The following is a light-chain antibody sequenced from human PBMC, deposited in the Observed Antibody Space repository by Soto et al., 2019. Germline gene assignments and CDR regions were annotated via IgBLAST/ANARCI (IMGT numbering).Light chain of an antibody. V-gene: IGKV3-11*01. CDR2: AAS. J-gene: IGKJ4*01. CDR1: QSGSTY. CDR3: QQRSNWPPV. Sequence: IVFTQSQATLTLSPSYRSTLSCSTSQSGSTYVTYLDWYQQKPGQAPRLLIYAASSRATGIPARFSGSGSETDFTLTISSLQPEDFAAYSCQQRSNWPPVFGGGTKVDIK.